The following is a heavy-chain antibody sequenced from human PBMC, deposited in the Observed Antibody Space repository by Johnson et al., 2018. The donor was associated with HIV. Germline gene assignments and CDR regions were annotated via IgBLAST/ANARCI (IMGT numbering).Heavy chain of an antibody. J-gene: IGHJ3*02. CDR2: IKSKTDGGTA. CDR3: ARGGEKGAFDI. D-gene: IGHD7-27*01. CDR1: GFTFSNAW. Sequence: VLLVESGGGLVKPGGSLRLSCAVSGFTFSNAWMTWVRQAPGKGLEWVGRIKSKTDGGTADNAAPVKGRLTISRDDSKSTLYRQMNSLKIEYTAVYYCARGGEKGAFDIWGQGTMVTVSS. V-gene: IGHV3-15*01.